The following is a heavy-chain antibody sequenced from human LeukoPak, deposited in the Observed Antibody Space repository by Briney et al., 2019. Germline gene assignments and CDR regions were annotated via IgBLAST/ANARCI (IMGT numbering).Heavy chain of an antibody. CDR2: INHSGST. CDR1: GGSISGYY. Sequence: PSETLSLTCTVSGGSISGYYWSWIRQPPGKGLEWIGEINHSGSTNYNPSLKSRVTISVDTSKNQFSLKLSSVTAADTAVYYCARHCDFWSGYRFDYWGQGTLVTVSS. J-gene: IGHJ4*02. V-gene: IGHV4-34*01. CDR3: ARHCDFWSGYRFDY. D-gene: IGHD3-3*01.